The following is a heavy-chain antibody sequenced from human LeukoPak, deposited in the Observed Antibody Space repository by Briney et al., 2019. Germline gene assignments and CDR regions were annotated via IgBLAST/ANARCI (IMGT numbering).Heavy chain of an antibody. CDR2: ISGSGGST. CDR3: AKLGAQLRFLEWLSEPLDY. Sequence: GGSLRLSCAASGFTFSIYAMSWVRQAPGKGLEWASAISGSGGSTYYAGSVKGRFTISRDNSKNTPYLQMNSLRAEDTAVYYCAKLGAQLRFLEWLSEPLDYWGQGTLVTVSS. D-gene: IGHD3-3*01. V-gene: IGHV3-23*01. CDR1: GFTFSIYA. J-gene: IGHJ4*02.